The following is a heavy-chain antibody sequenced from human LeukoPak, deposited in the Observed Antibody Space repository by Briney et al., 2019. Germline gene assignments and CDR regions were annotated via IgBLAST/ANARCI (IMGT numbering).Heavy chain of an antibody. CDR2: INHSGST. CDR3: ARQNFRSRYCSSTSCYRYYYYMDV. V-gene: IGHV4-34*01. CDR1: GGSFSGYY. Sequence: SETLSLTCAVYGGSFSGYYWSWIRQPPGKGLEWIGEINHSGSTNYNPSLKSRVTISVDTSKNQFSLKLSSVTAADTAVYYCARQNFRSRYCSSTSCYRYYYYMDVWGKGTTVTVSS. D-gene: IGHD2-2*01. J-gene: IGHJ6*03.